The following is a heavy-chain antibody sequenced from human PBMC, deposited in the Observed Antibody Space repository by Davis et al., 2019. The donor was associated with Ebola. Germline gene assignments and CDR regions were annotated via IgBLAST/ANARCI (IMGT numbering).Heavy chain of an antibody. CDR2: INHSGST. CDR3: ARQASLGPYYFDY. V-gene: IGHV4-39*01. J-gene: IGHJ4*02. CDR1: GGSVSSDNYY. D-gene: IGHD3-16*01. Sequence: PSETLSLTCTVSGGSVSSDNYYWSWIRQPPGKGLEWIGEINHSGSTNYNPSLKSRVTISVDTSKNQFSLKLSSVTAADTAVYYCARQASLGPYYFDYWGQGTLVTVSS.